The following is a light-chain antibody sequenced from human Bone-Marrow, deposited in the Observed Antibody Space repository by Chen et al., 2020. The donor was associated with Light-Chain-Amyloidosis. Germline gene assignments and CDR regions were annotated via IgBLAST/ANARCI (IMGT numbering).Light chain of an antibody. CDR3: MVWGSSAVV. CDR2: YKSDSDN. Sequence: QAVLTQPSSLSASPGASASLTCTLRSGFNVGIYRIYWHQQKPGSPPQYLLLYKSDSDNQQGSGVPSRFSASKGASANSRILLISGLQDEDEADYYCMVWGSSAVVFGGGTKLTVL. CDR1: SGFNVGIYR. V-gene: IGLV5-45*03. J-gene: IGLJ3*02.